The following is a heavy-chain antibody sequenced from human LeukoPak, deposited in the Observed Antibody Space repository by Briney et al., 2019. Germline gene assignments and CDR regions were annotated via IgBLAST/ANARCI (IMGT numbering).Heavy chain of an antibody. D-gene: IGHD6-6*01. V-gene: IGHV3-23*01. CDR2: ISGSGGST. CDR1: GFTFSSYA. CDR3: AARQQIAARHDY. Sequence: QSGGSLRLSCAASGFTFSSYAMSWVRQAPGKGLGWVSAISGSGGSTYYADSVKGRFTISRDNSKNTLYLQMNSLGAEDTAVYYCAARQQIAARHDYWGQGTLVTVSS. J-gene: IGHJ4*02.